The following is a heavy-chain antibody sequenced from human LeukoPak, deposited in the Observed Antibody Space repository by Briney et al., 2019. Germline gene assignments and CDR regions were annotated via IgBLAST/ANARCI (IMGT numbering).Heavy chain of an antibody. Sequence: QSGGSLRLSCAASGVTFSNYWMHWVRQAPGKGLVWVSRISPDGSTANYADSVKGRFTISRDNAKNTLYLQMNSLRVEDAAVYYCAGIGYGWFDPWGQGTLVTVSS. D-gene: IGHD1-1*01. CDR2: ISPDGSTA. CDR1: GVTFSNYW. CDR3: AGIGYGWFDP. V-gene: IGHV3-74*01. J-gene: IGHJ5*02.